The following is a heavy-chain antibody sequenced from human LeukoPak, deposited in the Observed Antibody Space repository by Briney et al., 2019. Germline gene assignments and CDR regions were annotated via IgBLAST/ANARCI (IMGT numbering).Heavy chain of an antibody. Sequence: GGSLRLSCAASGFTFSNYWMNWVRQAPGKGLEWVANIKQDGSEKYYVDSVKGRFTISRDNAKNSLYLQMNSLRAEDTAVYYCTRDPKMVRGVVMFDYWGQGTLVTVSS. J-gene: IGHJ4*02. V-gene: IGHV3-7*01. CDR3: TRDPKMVRGVVMFDY. D-gene: IGHD3-10*01. CDR2: IKQDGSEK. CDR1: GFTFSNYW.